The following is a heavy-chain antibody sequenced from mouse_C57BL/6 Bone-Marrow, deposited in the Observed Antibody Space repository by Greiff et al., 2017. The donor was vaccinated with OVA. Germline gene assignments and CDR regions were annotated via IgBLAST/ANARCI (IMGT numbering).Heavy chain of an antibody. Sequence: EVKLMESGGDLVKPGGSLKLSCAASGFTFSSYGMSWVRQTPDKRLEWVATISSGGSYTYYPDSVKGRFTISRDNAKKTLYLQMSSLKSEDTAMYYCARHKKRFAYWGQGTLVTVSA. V-gene: IGHV5-6*01. CDR1: GFTFSSYG. J-gene: IGHJ3*01. CDR2: ISSGGSYT. CDR3: ARHKKRFAY.